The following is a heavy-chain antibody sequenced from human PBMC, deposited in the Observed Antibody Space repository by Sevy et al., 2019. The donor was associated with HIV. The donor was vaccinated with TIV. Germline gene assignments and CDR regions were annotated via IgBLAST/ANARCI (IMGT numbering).Heavy chain of an antibody. CDR1: GGSISSYY. Sequence: SETLSLTCTVSGGSISSYYWSWIRQPPGKGLEWIGYIYYSGSTNYNPSLKSRVTISVDTSKNQFSLKLSSVTAADTAVYYCARFYCSGGSCYPDYYYGMDVWGQWTTVTVSS. CDR2: IYYSGST. D-gene: IGHD2-15*01. CDR3: ARFYCSGGSCYPDYYYGMDV. V-gene: IGHV4-59*01. J-gene: IGHJ6*02.